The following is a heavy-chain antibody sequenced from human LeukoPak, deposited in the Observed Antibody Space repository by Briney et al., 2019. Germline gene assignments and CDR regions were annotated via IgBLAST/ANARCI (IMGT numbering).Heavy chain of an antibody. V-gene: IGHV3-66*01. J-gene: IGHJ4*02. CDR1: GFTVSSTY. CDR2: FYSGDTT. Sequence: HPGGSLRLSCAASGFTVSSTYMSWVRQAPGKGLEWVSVFYSGDTTYYANSVKGRFTISRDSSKNMLYLQMNSLRAEDTAVYYCARRLLTGYYEFWGLGTLVTVSS. D-gene: IGHD3-9*01. CDR3: ARRLLTGYYEF.